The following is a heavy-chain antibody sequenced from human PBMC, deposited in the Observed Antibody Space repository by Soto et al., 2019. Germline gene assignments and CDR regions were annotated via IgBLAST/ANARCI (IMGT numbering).Heavy chain of an antibody. J-gene: IGHJ3*02. CDR2: IYWDDDK. CDR1: GFSLSTSGVG. V-gene: IGHV2-5*02. D-gene: IGHD3-22*01. Sequence: QITLKESGPTLVKPTQTLTLTCTFSGFSLSTSGVGVGWIRQPPGKALEWLALIYWDDDKRYSPSLKSRLTITKDTSKNQVVLTMTNMDPVDTATYYCAHRPYYYDSSGYYTYDAFDIWGQGTMVTVSS. CDR3: AHRPYYYDSSGYYTYDAFDI.